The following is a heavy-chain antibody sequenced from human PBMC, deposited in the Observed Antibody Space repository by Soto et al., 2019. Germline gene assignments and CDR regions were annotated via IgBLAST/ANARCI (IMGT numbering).Heavy chain of an antibody. CDR2: IDPSDSYT. V-gene: IGHV5-10-1*03. Sequence: EVQLVQSGAEVKKPGESLRLSCKGSGYRFISYWISWVRQRPGKGLEWVGRIDPSDSYTVYNPSFQGHVTISIDMSVSTAYLQWSSLQASDTAMYFCVRHGNGTPYYFDYWGRGTLVPVSS. J-gene: IGHJ4*02. D-gene: IGHD1-1*01. CDR3: VRHGNGTPYYFDY. CDR1: GYRFISYW.